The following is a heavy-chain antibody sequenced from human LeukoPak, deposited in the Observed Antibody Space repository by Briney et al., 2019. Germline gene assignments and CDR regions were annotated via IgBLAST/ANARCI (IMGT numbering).Heavy chain of an antibody. J-gene: IGHJ6*04. V-gene: IGHV4-34*01. Sequence: SETLSLTCAVYGGSFSGYYWSWIRQPPGKGLEWIGEINRSGSTNYNPSLKSRVTISVDTSKNQFSLKLSSVTAADTAVYYCARAPVPDYYGSGSYYKRGYYYYGMDVWGKGTTVTVSS. D-gene: IGHD3-10*01. CDR3: ARAPVPDYYGSGSYYKRGYYYYGMDV. CDR2: INRSGST. CDR1: GGSFSGYY.